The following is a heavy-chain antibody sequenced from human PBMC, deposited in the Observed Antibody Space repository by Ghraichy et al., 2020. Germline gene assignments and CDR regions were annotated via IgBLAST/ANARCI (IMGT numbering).Heavy chain of an antibody. CDR3: VRNLHIFGYCSGDVCSTGDY. CDR2: IKQDGSVK. V-gene: IGHV3-7*01. Sequence: GESLNISCAASGFTFSSYWMSWVRQAPGKGLEWVANIKQDGSVKYYVDSVRGRFTISRDNAKNSLYLQLNSLRAEDTAVYYCVRNLHIFGYCSGDVCSTGDYWGQGTLVTVSS. CDR1: GFTFSSYW. J-gene: IGHJ4*02. D-gene: IGHD2-8*02.